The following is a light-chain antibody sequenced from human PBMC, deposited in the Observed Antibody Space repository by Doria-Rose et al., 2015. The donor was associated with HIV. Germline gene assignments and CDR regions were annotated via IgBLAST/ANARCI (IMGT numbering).Light chain of an antibody. J-gene: IGLJ1*01. Sequence: ELIQLPSVSGAPGQRVAISCTGSSSNIGAGFDVNWYQQFPGTAPKLLIHGNTYRPSWVPDRFPVSKSGTSASLAISGLRAEDEADYYCQSYDSRLSEYVFGTGTKVTVL. CDR1: SSNIGAGFD. V-gene: IGLV1-40*01. CDR2: GNT. CDR3: QSYDSRLSEYV.